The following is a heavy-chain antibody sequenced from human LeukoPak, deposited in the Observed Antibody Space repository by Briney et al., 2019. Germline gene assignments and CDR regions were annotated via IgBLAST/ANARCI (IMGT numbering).Heavy chain of an antibody. CDR2: IKKTGSET. J-gene: IGHJ4*02. Sequence: RGSLRLSCAASGFTFSHFWMSWVRQAPGKGLEWVAYIKKTGSETYYVDSVKGRFTITRDNTRSSLFLQMYSLRAEDTAVYYCARVSSGWYGGSFDYWGQGTLVTVSS. D-gene: IGHD6-19*01. CDR3: ARVSSGWYGGSFDY. CDR1: GFTFSHFW. V-gene: IGHV3-7*01.